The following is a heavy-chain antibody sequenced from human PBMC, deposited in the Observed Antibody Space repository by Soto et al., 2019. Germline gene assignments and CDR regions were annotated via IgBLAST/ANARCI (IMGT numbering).Heavy chain of an antibody. CDR1: GYTFTGYY. D-gene: IGHD2-15*01. J-gene: IGHJ6*02. CDR3: ARGRRWQQFYYYYYGMDV. V-gene: IGHV1-2*04. Sequence: GASVKVSCKASGYTFTGYYMHWARHAPGQGLEWMGWINPNSGGTNYAQKFQGWVTMTRDTSISTAYMELSRLRSDDTAVYYCARGRRWQQFYYYYYGMDVWGQGTTVTVSS. CDR2: INPNSGGT.